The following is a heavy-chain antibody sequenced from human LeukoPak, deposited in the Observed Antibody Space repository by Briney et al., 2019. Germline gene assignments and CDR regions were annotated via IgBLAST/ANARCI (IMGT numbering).Heavy chain of an antibody. CDR3: ARGDIVATNGFDY. Sequence: SQTLSLTCTVSGGSISSGGYYWSWIRQHPGKGLEWIGYIYYSGSTYYNPSLKSRVTISVDTSKNRFSLKLSSVTAADTAVYYCARGDIVATNGFDYWGQGTLVTVSS. V-gene: IGHV4-31*03. D-gene: IGHD5-12*01. CDR2: IYYSGST. CDR1: GGSISSGGYY. J-gene: IGHJ4*02.